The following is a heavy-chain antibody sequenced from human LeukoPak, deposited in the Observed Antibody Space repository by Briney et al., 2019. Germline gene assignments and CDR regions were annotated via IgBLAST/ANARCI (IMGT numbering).Heavy chain of an antibody. CDR1: GGSISSYY. Sequence: SETLSLTCTVSGGSISSYYWSWIRQPAGKGLEWIGRIYTSGSTNYNPSLKSRVTMSVDTSKHQFSLKLSSVTAADTAVYYCARGAPWVGAKDAFDIWGQGTMATVSS. CDR2: IYTSGST. D-gene: IGHD1-26*01. J-gene: IGHJ3*02. V-gene: IGHV4-4*07. CDR3: ARGAPWVGAKDAFDI.